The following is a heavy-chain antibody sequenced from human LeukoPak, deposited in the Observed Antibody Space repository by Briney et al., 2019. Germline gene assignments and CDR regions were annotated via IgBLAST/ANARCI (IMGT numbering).Heavy chain of an antibody. J-gene: IGHJ4*02. Sequence: GGSLRLSCAASGFTFSSYAMGWVRQAPGKGLEWVSGISGSGDSTYYADSMEGRFTISRDNSKNTLYLQMNSLRAEDTAVYYCAKGPASSIAAAADLGYWGQGTLVTVSS. V-gene: IGHV3-23*01. CDR2: ISGSGDST. CDR1: GFTFSSYA. D-gene: IGHD6-13*01. CDR3: AKGPASSIAAAADLGY.